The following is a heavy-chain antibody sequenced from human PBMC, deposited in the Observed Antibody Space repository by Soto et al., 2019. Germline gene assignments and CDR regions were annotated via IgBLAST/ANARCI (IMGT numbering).Heavy chain of an antibody. CDR2: VSDSGGDT. Sequence: EVQLLESGGGLVQPGGSLRLSCTASGFIFRNYAMSWVRQGPGKGLEWVSGVSDSGGDTYYADSVKGRFTISRDNSKNTLYLEMNSLRVEDTALYYCARDHFGIYGYIDYWGQGTLVTVSS. D-gene: IGHD1-26*01. J-gene: IGHJ4*02. V-gene: IGHV3-23*01. CDR3: ARDHFGIYGYIDY. CDR1: GFIFRNYA.